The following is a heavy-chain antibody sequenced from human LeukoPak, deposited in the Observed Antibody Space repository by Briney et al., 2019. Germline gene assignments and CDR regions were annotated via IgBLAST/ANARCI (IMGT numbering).Heavy chain of an antibody. V-gene: IGHV5-51*01. CDR2: IYPGDSDT. Sequence: RESLKISCKGSGYSFTSYWIGWVRQMPGKGLEWMGIIYPGDSDTRYSPSFQGQVTISADKSISTAYLQWSSLKASDTAMYYCARLGSWFGESYYFDYWGQGTLVTVSS. CDR3: ARLGSWFGESYYFDY. J-gene: IGHJ4*02. D-gene: IGHD3-10*01. CDR1: GYSFTSYW.